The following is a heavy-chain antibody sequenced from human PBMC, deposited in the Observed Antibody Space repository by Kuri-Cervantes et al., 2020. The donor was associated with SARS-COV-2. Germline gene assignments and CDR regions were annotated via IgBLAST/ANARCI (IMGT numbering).Heavy chain of an antibody. Sequence: ASVKVSCKVSGYTLTELSMHWVRQAPGKGLEWMGGFDPEDGETIYAQKFQGRVTMTEDTSTDTAYMELRSLRSDDTAVYYCAREGGMTTVTTHDTEIDYWGQGTLVTVSS. CDR3: AREGGMTTVTTHDTEIDY. D-gene: IGHD4-17*01. V-gene: IGHV1-24*01. J-gene: IGHJ4*02. CDR2: FDPEDGET. CDR1: GYTLTELS.